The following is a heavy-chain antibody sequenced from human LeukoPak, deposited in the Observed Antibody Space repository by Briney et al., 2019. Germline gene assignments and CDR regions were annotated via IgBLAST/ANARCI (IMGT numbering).Heavy chain of an antibody. Sequence: PGGSLRLSCAASGFTFSSYAMHWVRQAPGKGLEWVAVISYDGSNKYYADSVKGRFTISRDNSKNTLYLQMNSLRAEDTAVYYCARYGAAAGKGLYGMDVWGQGTTVTVSS. CDR1: GFTFSSYA. CDR3: ARYGAAAGKGLYGMDV. J-gene: IGHJ6*02. D-gene: IGHD6-13*01. CDR2: ISYDGSNK. V-gene: IGHV3-30*04.